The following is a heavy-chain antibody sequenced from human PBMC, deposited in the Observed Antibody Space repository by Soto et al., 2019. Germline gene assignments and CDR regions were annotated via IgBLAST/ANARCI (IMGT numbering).Heavy chain of an antibody. V-gene: IGHV3-66*01. CDR3: ARGRGSTGYLGREHYFDY. J-gene: IGHJ4*02. D-gene: IGHD2-2*01. Sequence: EVQVVESGGGLVQPGGSLRLSCAASGFSVTNNYMNLVRQAPGKGLEWVSIIDIGGNTYYADSVKDRFTISRDNSRNTLYLHMDSLRAEDTAVYYCARGRGSTGYLGREHYFDYWGQGTLVTVSP. CDR2: IDIGGNT. CDR1: GFSVTNNY.